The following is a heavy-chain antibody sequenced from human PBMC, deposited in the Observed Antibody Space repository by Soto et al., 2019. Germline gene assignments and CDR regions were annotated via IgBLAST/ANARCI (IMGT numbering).Heavy chain of an antibody. V-gene: IGHV3-23*01. CDR2: ISGSGGST. Sequence: EVQLLESGGGLVQPGGSLRLSCAASGFTFSSYAMSWVRQAPGKGLERVSVISGSGGSTYYADSVKGRFTISRDNSKDALNLQMNSLRAEDTAVYYGARRGSGSYYDYWGQGTLVTVSS. J-gene: IGHJ4*02. CDR3: ARRGSGSYYDY. D-gene: IGHD1-26*01. CDR1: GFTFSSYA.